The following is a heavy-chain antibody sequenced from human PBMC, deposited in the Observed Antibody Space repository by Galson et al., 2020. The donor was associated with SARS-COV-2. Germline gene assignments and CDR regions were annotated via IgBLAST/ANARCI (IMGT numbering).Heavy chain of an antibody. Sequence: ASETLSLTCTVSGGSISSYYWSWIRQPPGKGLEWIGYIYYSGSTNYNPSLKSRVTISVDTSKNQFSLKLGSVTAADTAVYYCARVGCSGGSCPDAFDIWGQGTMVTVSS. J-gene: IGHJ3*02. D-gene: IGHD2-15*01. CDR3: ARVGCSGGSCPDAFDI. V-gene: IGHV4-59*01. CDR1: GGSISSYY. CDR2: IYYSGST.